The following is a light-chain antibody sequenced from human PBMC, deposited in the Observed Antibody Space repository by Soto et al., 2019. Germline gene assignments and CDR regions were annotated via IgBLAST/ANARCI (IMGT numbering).Light chain of an antibody. CDR2: DAS. J-gene: IGKJ4*01. Sequence: DIQMTQSPSSLSASVGDRVTITCQASRDISNYLNWYQQKPGKAPKILIYDASVLEAGVPSRFSGGGSGTHFTLTISSLQAEDLATYYCQQFDNLPLTFGGGTKVEIK. CDR3: QQFDNLPLT. CDR1: RDISNY. V-gene: IGKV1-33*01.